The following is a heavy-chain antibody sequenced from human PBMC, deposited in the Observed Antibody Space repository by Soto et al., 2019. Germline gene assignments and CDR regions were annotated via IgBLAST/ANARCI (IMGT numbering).Heavy chain of an antibody. D-gene: IGHD3-10*01. J-gene: IGHJ6*02. Sequence: SVKVSCKASGGTFSNNASSWVRRAPGQGLDWMGGTIPASNRPNYSQNFHGRVTLTADQSTITAYLDPRRLSPHDTAESYCARDTPETPRVRGVIPYHLSHLDVCGHGTTATVS. CDR2: TIPASNRP. V-gene: IGHV1-69*13. CDR3: ARDTPETPRVRGVIPYHLSHLDV. CDR1: GGTFSNNA.